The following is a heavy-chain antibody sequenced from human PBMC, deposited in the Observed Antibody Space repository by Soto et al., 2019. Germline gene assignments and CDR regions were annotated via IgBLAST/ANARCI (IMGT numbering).Heavy chain of an antibody. CDR1: GFTFSSYG. J-gene: IGHJ6*02. V-gene: IGHV3-30*18. CDR3: AKDSDGYGSGSYYNFINYYGMDV. Sequence: GGSLRLSCAASGFTFSSYGMHWVRQAPGKGLEWVAVISYDGSNKYYADSVKGRFTISRDNSKNKLYLQMNSLGAEDTAVYYWAKDSDGYGSGSYYNFINYYGMDVWGQGTTVTVSS. CDR2: ISYDGSNK. D-gene: IGHD3-10*01.